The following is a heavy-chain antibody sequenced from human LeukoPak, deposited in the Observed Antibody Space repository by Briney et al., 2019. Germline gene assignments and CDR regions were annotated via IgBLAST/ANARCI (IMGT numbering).Heavy chain of an antibody. CDR2: ISSSSYI. CDR3: ARGLSGRLDI. D-gene: IGHD3-10*01. J-gene: IGHJ3*02. Sequence: PGGSLRLSCAASGFTFSSYSMNWVRQAPGKGLEWVSSISSSSYIYYADSVKGRFTISRDNAKNSLYLQMNCLRAEDTAVYYCARGLSGRLDIWGQGTMVTVSS. V-gene: IGHV3-21*01. CDR1: GFTFSSYS.